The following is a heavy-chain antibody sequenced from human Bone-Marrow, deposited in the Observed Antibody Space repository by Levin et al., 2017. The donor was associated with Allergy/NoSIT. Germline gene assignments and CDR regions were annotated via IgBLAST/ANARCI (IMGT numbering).Heavy chain of an antibody. CDR2: ITWIGGST. Sequence: PGGSLRLSCAASGFDFDDYGMSWVRQVPGKGLEWVSGITWIGGSTAYADSVKGRFTISRDNAKNSLFLQMNSLRAEDTALYYCARDYYHSSGYYWYFDYWGQGTLVTVSS. CDR3: ARDYYHSSGYYWYFDY. CDR1: GFDFDDYG. V-gene: IGHV3-20*04. J-gene: IGHJ4*02. D-gene: IGHD3-22*01.